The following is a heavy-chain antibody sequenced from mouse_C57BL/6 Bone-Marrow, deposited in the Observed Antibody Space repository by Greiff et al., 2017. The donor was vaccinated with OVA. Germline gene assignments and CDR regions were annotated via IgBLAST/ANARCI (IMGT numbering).Heavy chain of an antibody. CDR3: ARWGLRRGRFFDY. Sequence: QVQLQQSGAELVRPGTSVKVSCKASGYAFTNYLIEWVKQRPGQGLEWIGVINPGSGGTNYNEKFKGKATLTADKSSSTAYMQLSSLTSEDSAVYFCARWGLRRGRFFDYWGQGTTLTVSS. J-gene: IGHJ2*01. V-gene: IGHV1-54*01. D-gene: IGHD2-4*01. CDR1: GYAFTNYL. CDR2: INPGSGGT.